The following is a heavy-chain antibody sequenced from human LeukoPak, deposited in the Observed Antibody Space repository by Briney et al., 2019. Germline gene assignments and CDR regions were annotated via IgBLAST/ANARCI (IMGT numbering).Heavy chain of an antibody. J-gene: IGHJ2*01. CDR1: GGSMSTYY. CDR2: IYYSGSS. D-gene: IGHD3-10*01. CDR3: ARNGGSGSYYNKVDWYFDL. Sequence: PSESLSLTCTVSGGSMSTYYWSWIRQPPGKGLEWIGYIYYSGSSNYNPSLKSRVTISADTSKNQFSLKLSSVTAADTAVYYCARNGGSGSYYNKVDWYFDLWGRGTLVTVSS. V-gene: IGHV4-59*01.